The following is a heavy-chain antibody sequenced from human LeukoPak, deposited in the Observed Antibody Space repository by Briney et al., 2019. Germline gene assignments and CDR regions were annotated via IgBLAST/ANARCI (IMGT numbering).Heavy chain of an antibody. CDR2: IKSKVNGGTS. J-gene: IGHJ4*02. CDR1: GFTFSNAW. Sequence: GGSLRLSCAASGFTFSNAWRSWFRQAPGKGLEWVGRIKSKVNGGTSDYAAAGKDRVTISREDSKNILYLQMNSLKIEDAGIYYCYTALNFYDSTLGYWGQGTQVTVSS. V-gene: IGHV3-15*01. CDR3: YTALNFYDSTLGY. D-gene: IGHD3-22*01.